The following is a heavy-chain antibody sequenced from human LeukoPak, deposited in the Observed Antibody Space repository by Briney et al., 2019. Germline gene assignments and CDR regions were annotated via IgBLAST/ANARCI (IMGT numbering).Heavy chain of an antibody. V-gene: IGHV3-23*01. CDR1: GITFSSYA. J-gene: IGHJ3*01. D-gene: IGHD4-17*01. CDR2: ISGSGGST. CDR3: AKNPNAYGAFDV. Sequence: GGSLRPSCAASGITFSSYAMSWVRQAPGKGLEWVSGISGSGGSTYYANSVKGRFTISRDNSKNTLYLQINSLRAEDTAVYYCAKNPNAYGAFDVWGLGTMVTVSS.